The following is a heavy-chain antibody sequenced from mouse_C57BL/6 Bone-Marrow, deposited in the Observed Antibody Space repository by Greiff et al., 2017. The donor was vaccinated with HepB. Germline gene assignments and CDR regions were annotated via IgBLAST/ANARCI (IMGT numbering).Heavy chain of an antibody. D-gene: IGHD1-1*01. CDR1: GYSITSGYY. J-gene: IGHJ3*01. CDR2: ISYDGSN. Sequence: DVKLQESGPGLVKPSQSLSLTCSVTGYSITSGYYWNWIRQFPGNKLEWMGYISYDGSNNYNPSLKNRISITRDTSKNQFFLKLNSVTTEDTATYYCARSYGPYWGQGTLVTVSA. V-gene: IGHV3-6*01. CDR3: ARSYGPY.